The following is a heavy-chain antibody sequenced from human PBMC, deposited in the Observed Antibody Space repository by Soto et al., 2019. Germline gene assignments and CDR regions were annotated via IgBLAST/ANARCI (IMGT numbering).Heavy chain of an antibody. D-gene: IGHD2-15*01. V-gene: IGHV2-26*01. CDR1: AFSLSYDKAG. CDR2: IFSNDEK. CDR3: ARISRFQDDFDY. Sequence: QVTLKESGPVLVKPTETLTLTCTVSAFSLSYDKAGLSWIRPPRGKALERLAHIFSNDEKSYNTSLKSRLTLTDDSATGQVVLTMANIDHVDTATYYCARISRFQDDFDYWGQGTLVTVSS. J-gene: IGHJ4*02.